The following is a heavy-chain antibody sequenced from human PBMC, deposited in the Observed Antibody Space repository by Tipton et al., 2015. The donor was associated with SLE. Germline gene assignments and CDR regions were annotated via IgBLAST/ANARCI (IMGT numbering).Heavy chain of an antibody. CDR2: IYYSGST. CDR1: GDSISSYY. D-gene: IGHD2-21*01. CDR3: ARRESIDFFFDY. V-gene: IGHV4-59*08. J-gene: IGHJ4*02. Sequence: LRLSCTVSGDSISSYYWSWIRQPPGKGLEWIGYIYYSGSTNYNPSLKSRVTISVDTSKNQFSLKLSSVTAADTAVYYCARRESIDFFFDYWGQGTLVTVSS.